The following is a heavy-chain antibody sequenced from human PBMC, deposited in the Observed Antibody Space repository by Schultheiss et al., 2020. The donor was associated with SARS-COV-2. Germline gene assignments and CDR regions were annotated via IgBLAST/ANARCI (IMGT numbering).Heavy chain of an antibody. J-gene: IGHJ4*02. D-gene: IGHD1-26*01. Sequence: GGSLRLSCTASGFTFGDYAMSWFRQAPGKGLEWVSAISGSGGSTYYADSVKGRFTISRDNSKNTLYLQMNSLRAEDTAVYYCAKEASGSYRIVGYWGQGTLVTVSS. CDR3: AKEASGSYRIVGY. V-gene: IGHV3-23*01. CDR1: GFTFGDYA. CDR2: ISGSGGST.